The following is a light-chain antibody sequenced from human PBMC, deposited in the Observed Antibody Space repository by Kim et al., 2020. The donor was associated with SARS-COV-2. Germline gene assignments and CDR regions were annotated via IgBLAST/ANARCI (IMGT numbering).Light chain of an antibody. CDR2: AAS. V-gene: IGKV1-39*01. CDR1: QRISSY. J-gene: IGKJ1*01. Sequence: DIQMTQSPSSLSASVGDRVTITCRASQRISSYLNWYQQKPGKAPKLLIYAASSLQSGVPSRFSGSGSGTDFTLTISSLQPEDFATYYCQQSYSFGQGTKVEIK. CDR3: QQSYS.